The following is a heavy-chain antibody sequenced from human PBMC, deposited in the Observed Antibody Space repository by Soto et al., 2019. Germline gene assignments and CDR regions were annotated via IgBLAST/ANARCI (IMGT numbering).Heavy chain of an antibody. CDR2: IIPIFGTA. CDR3: ARVAAATENWFDP. CDR1: GGTFSSYA. D-gene: IGHD6-13*01. Sequence: QVQLVQSGAEVKKPGSSVKVSCKASGGTFSSYAISWVRQAPGQGLEWMGGIIPIFGTANYAQKFQGRVTITADEPRGTAYMELSSLRSEDTAVYYCARVAAATENWFDPWGQGTLVTVSS. J-gene: IGHJ5*02. V-gene: IGHV1-69*01.